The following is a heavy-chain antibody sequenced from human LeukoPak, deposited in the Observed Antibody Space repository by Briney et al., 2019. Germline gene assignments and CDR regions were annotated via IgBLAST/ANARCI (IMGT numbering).Heavy chain of an antibody. D-gene: IGHD5-24*01. J-gene: IGHJ4*02. CDR1: GYTFIDCY. CDR3: ARVVRRQFSFFDY. Sequence: ASVKVSCKASGYTFIDCYIHWVRQAPGQGLEWMGWINPNSGDTKYAQKFQGRVTMTRDTSISTVYMELSRLRSADTAMYYCARVVRRQFSFFDYWGQGTLVTVSS. CDR2: INPNSGDT. V-gene: IGHV1-2*02.